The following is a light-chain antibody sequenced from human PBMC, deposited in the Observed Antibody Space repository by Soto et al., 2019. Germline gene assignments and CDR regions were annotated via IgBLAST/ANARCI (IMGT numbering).Light chain of an antibody. V-gene: IGLV2-14*01. CDR3: SSYTIRSTVV. CDR1: SSDVGGYNY. Sequence: QSALTQPASVSGSTGQSITISCTGTSSDVGGYNYVSWYQQHPGKAPKLMIYDVSNRPSGVSNRFFGSKSGNTASLTISGLQAEDEADYYCSSYTIRSTVVFGGGTKLTVL. CDR2: DVS. J-gene: IGLJ2*01.